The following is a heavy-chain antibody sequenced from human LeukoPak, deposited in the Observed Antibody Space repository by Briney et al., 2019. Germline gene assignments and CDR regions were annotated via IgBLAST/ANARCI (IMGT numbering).Heavy chain of an antibody. Sequence: SETLSLTCAVYGGSFSGYYWSWIRQPPGKGLEWIGEINHSGSTNYNPSLKSRVTISVDTSKNQFSLKLSSVTAADTAVYYCARDRVGRYCSSTSCATFRAFDIWGQGTMVIVSS. V-gene: IGHV4-34*01. CDR2: INHSGST. CDR3: ARDRVGRYCSSTSCATFRAFDI. CDR1: GGSFSGYY. J-gene: IGHJ3*02. D-gene: IGHD2-2*01.